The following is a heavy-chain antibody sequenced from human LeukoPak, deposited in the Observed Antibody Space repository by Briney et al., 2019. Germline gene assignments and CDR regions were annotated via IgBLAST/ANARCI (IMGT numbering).Heavy chain of an antibody. CDR3: AKVLPRPYDYVWGSYRYTTGGFDY. CDR1: GFTFSSYA. V-gene: IGHV3-30-3*01. Sequence: PGGSLRLSCAASGFTFSSYAMHWVRQAPGKGLAWVAVISYDGSKKYYADSVKGRFTISRDNSKNTLYLQMNSLRAEDTAVYYCAKVLPRPYDYVWGSYRYTTGGFDYWGQGTLVTVSS. CDR2: ISYDGSKK. J-gene: IGHJ4*02. D-gene: IGHD3-16*02.